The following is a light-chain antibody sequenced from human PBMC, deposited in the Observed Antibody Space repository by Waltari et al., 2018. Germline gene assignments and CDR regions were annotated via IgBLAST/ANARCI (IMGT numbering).Light chain of an antibody. Sequence: EIVLTQSPATVSLSPGESATLSCRASQSVTTLLAWYQQRPGQAPRLLIYDASNRATGIPARFSGSGFGTGFTLTISNLDPEDSAIYYCQHYDGSPYTFGPGTKLEIK. CDR1: QSVTTL. CDR3: QHYDGSPYT. J-gene: IGKJ3*01. CDR2: DAS. V-gene: IGKV3-11*01.